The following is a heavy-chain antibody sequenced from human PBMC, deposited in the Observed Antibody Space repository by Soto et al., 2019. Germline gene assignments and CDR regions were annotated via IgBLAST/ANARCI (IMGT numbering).Heavy chain of an antibody. Sequence: EVQLVESGGGLVKPGGSLRLSCAASGFTFSSYSMNWVRQAPGKGLEWVSSISSSSSYIYYADSVKGRFTISRDNAKNSLYLQMNSLRAEDTAVYYCARDLKPLVPGYFDYWGQGTLVTVSS. CDR1: GFTFSSYS. CDR3: ARDLKPLVPGYFDY. CDR2: ISSSSSYI. V-gene: IGHV3-21*01. D-gene: IGHD6-6*01. J-gene: IGHJ4*02.